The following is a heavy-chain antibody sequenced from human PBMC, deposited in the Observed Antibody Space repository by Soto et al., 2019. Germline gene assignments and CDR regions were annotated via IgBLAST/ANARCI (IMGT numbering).Heavy chain of an antibody. V-gene: IGHV3-21*04. D-gene: IGHD2-2*03. CDR3: ATVGYCSSTSCQTRYYYYGMDV. Sequence: GGSLRLSCAAAGFTFSSYSMNWVRLAPGKGLEWVSSISSSSRYTYHADTVKGRFTVSRDNAKNSLYLQMNSLRAEDTAVYYCATVGYCSSTSCQTRYYYYGMDVWGQGTTVTVSS. CDR1: GFTFSSYS. J-gene: IGHJ6*02. CDR2: ISSSSRYT.